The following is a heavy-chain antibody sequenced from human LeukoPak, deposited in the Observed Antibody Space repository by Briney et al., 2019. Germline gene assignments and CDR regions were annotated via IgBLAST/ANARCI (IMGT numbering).Heavy chain of an antibody. CDR2: IYYSGST. D-gene: IGHD3-22*01. Sequence: SETLSLTCTVSGGSINTYWGWIRQPPGKGLEWIGHIYYSGSTKYSPSLKSRVTMSVDTSKNPFSLTLSSVTAADTAVYYCARSSEGRYYYDSSGFSCYYYYMDVWGKGTTVTISS. CDR3: ARSSEGRYYYDSSGFSCYYYYMDV. V-gene: IGHV4-59*01. J-gene: IGHJ6*03. CDR1: GGSINTY.